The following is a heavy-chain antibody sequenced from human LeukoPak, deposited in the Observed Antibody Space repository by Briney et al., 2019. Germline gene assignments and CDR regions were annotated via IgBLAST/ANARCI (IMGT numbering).Heavy chain of an antibody. Sequence: SETLSLTCTVSGGSISSSSYYWGWIRQPPGKGLEWIGSIYYSGSTYYNPSLKSRVTISVDTSNNQLSLMLSSVTAADTAVYYCARVPALTLVDGSGSTDTPYYYYYYMDVWGKGTTVTVSS. CDR3: ARVPALTLVDGSGSTDTPYYYYYYMDV. J-gene: IGHJ6*03. CDR1: GGSISSSSYY. V-gene: IGHV4-39*07. CDR2: IYYSGST. D-gene: IGHD3-10*01.